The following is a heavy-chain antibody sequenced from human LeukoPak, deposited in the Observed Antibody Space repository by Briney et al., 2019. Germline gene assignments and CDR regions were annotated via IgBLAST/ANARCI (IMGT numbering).Heavy chain of an antibody. D-gene: IGHD3-22*01. CDR2: INHSGST. Sequence: SETLSLTCTVSGAFISSYFWSWIRQPPGKGLEWIGEINHSGSTNYNPSLKSRVTISVDTSKNQFSLKLSSVTAADTAVYYCARWQGSHYYDSSGYYAFDIWGQGTMVTVSS. J-gene: IGHJ3*02. V-gene: IGHV4-34*01. CDR3: ARWQGSHYYDSSGYYAFDI. CDR1: GAFISSYF.